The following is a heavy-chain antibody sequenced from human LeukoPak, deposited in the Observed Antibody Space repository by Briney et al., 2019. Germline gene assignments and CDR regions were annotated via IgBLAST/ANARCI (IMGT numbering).Heavy chain of an antibody. J-gene: IGHJ5*02. Sequence: SETLSLTCAVYGGSFSGYYWSWIRQPPRKGLEWIGEINHSGSTNYNPSLKSRVTISVDTSKNQFSLKLSSVTAADTAVYYCAREADYYDSSGYIGFDPWGQGTLVTVSS. CDR1: GGSFSGYY. V-gene: IGHV4-34*01. D-gene: IGHD3-22*01. CDR3: AREADYYDSSGYIGFDP. CDR2: INHSGST.